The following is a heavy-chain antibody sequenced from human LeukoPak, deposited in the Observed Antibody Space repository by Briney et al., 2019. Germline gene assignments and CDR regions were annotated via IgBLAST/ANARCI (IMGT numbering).Heavy chain of an antibody. CDR3: ARGPGGLYSSGWYLFGEYFQH. CDR1: GYTFTGYY. J-gene: IGHJ1*01. D-gene: IGHD6-19*01. V-gene: IGHV1-2*02. Sequence: ASVKVSCKASGYTFTGYYMRWVRQAPGQGLEWMGWFNPNSGGTNYAQKFQGRVTMTRDTSISTAYMELRSLRSDDTAVYYCARGPGGLYSSGWYLFGEYFQHWGQGTLVTVSS. CDR2: FNPNSGGT.